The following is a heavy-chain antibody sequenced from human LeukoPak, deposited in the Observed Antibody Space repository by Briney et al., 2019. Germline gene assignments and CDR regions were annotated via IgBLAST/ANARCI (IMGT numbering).Heavy chain of an antibody. V-gene: IGHV4-31*03. CDR2: IYYSGST. CDR1: GGSISSGGYY. CDR3: AREHPAGKYFAY. J-gene: IGHJ4*02. Sequence: TPSETLSLTCTVSGGSISSGGYYWSWIRQHPGKGLEWIGYIYYSGSTYYNPSLKSRVIISVDTSKNYFSLKLSSVTAADTAVYYCAREHPAGKYFAYWGQGTLVTVSS.